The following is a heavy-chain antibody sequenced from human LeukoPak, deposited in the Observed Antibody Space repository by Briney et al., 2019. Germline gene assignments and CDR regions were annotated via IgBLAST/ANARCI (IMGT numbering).Heavy chain of an antibody. CDR2: INGDGSWT. V-gene: IGHV3-74*01. CDR1: GFTFSSYG. Sequence: GGSLRLSCAASGFTFSSYGMHWVRQAPGKGLVWVSHINGDGSWTTYADSVKGRFTISKDNAKNTVYLQMNNLRAEDTAVYYCVSFYETYWGRGTLVTVSS. D-gene: IGHD2-2*01. CDR3: VSFYETY. J-gene: IGHJ4*02.